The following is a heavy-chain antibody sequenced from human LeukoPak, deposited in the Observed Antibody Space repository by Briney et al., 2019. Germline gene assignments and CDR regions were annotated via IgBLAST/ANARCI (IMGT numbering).Heavy chain of an antibody. V-gene: IGHV4-34*01. J-gene: IGHJ4*02. CDR2: INHSGSI. Sequence: PSETLSLTCAVYGGSFSGYYWSWIRQPPGKGLEWIGEINHSGSINYNPSLKSRVTISVDTSKNQFSLKLSSVTAADTAVYYCASYYTGSSWYDYWGQGTLVTVSS. CDR1: GGSFSGYY. D-gene: IGHD6-13*01. CDR3: ASYYTGSSWYDY.